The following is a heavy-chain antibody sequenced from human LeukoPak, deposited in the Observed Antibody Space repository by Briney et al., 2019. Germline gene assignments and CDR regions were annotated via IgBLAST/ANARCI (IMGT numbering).Heavy chain of an antibody. Sequence: SETLSLTCTVSGGSVSSGTYYWSWIRQPPGKGLEWVGYIYYSGSTNYNPSIKSRVTISVDTSKNQFSLKLSSVTAADTAVYYCASLRSDSSGYYNFRIDYWGQGTLVTVSS. CDR3: ASLRSDSSGYYNFRIDY. J-gene: IGHJ4*02. D-gene: IGHD3-22*01. V-gene: IGHV4-61*01. CDR1: GGSVSSGTYY. CDR2: IYYSGST.